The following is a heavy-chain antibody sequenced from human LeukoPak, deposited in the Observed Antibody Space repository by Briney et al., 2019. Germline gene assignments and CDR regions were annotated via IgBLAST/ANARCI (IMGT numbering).Heavy chain of an antibody. CDR1: TFTLCNYW. J-gene: IGHJ4*02. CDR2: IKQDVSAK. CDR3: AKAPVTSCRGAYCYPFDS. V-gene: IGHV3-7*03. D-gene: IGHD2-21*01. Sequence: GGSLRLSCAVSTFTLCNYWMSWVRQAPGKGLEWVANIKQDVSAKYYVDSAKGRFTISRDNSKNTLHLQMNSLRAEDAAVYFCAKAPVTSCRGAYCYPFDSWGQGTLVTVSS.